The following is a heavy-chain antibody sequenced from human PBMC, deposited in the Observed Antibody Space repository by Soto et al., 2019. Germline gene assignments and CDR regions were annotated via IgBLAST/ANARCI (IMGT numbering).Heavy chain of an antibody. CDR1: GFTFNSYS. Sequence: EVQLVESGGGLVQHGGSLRLSCAASGFTFNSYSMNWVRQAPGKGLERVSYISSSSSTIYYADSVKGRFTISRDNAKNSLYLQMNSLRDADTAVYYCARAGYYGSGILLWGQGTLVTVSS. D-gene: IGHD3-10*01. CDR2: ISSSSSTI. V-gene: IGHV3-48*02. J-gene: IGHJ4*02. CDR3: ARAGYYGSGILL.